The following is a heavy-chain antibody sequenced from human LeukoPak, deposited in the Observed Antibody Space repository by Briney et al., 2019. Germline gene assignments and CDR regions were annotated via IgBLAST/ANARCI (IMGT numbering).Heavy chain of an antibody. Sequence: GGSLRLSCAASGFTFSTYGMSWVRQAPGKGLEWVSTIGAATYYADSVKGRFIISRDNSKNTLYLQMNSLGAEDTAIYYCAKRVGGSPYYFDYWVQGTPVTVSS. J-gene: IGHJ4*02. CDR3: AKRVGGSPYYFDY. CDR1: GFTFSTYG. D-gene: IGHD4-23*01. V-gene: IGHV3-23*01. CDR2: IGAAT.